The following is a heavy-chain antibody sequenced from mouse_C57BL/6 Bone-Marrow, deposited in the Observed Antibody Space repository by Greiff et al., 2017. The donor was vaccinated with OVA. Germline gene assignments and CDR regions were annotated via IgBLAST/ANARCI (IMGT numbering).Heavy chain of an antibody. V-gene: IGHV5-6*02. J-gene: IGHJ3*01. Sequence: DVKLVESGGDLVKPGGSLKLSCAASGFTFSSYGMSWVRQTPDKRLEWVATISSGGSYTYYPDSVKGRFTISSDNAKNTLYLQMSILMSVYTAMYYCARLTWVGRFAYWGQGTLVTVSA. CDR3: ARLTWVGRFAY. D-gene: IGHD4-1*01. CDR1: GFTFSSYG. CDR2: ISSGGSYT.